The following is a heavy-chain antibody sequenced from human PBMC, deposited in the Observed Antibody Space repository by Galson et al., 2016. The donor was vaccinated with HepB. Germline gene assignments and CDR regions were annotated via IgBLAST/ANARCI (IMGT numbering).Heavy chain of an antibody. J-gene: IGHJ3*01. CDR3: ARRKIANYEDAFDV. Sequence: QSGAEVKKPGDSLKISCTGSGYNFATYHIAWVRHLPGKGLQWMGMIYPGDSFIRSSPSFRGQVTISVDKSINTAYLQWNSLEASDTAMYYCARRKIANYEDAFDVWGQGTMVTVSS. D-gene: IGHD3-3*01. CDR2: IYPGDSFI. CDR1: GYNFATYH. V-gene: IGHV5-51*01.